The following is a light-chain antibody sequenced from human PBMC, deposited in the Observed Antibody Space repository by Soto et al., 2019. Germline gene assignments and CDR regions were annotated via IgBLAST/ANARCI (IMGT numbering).Light chain of an antibody. V-gene: IGKV3-20*01. CDR3: QQYASSPLLT. CDR2: GTF. J-gene: IGKJ4*01. CDR1: QTIGSTY. Sequence: EIVLTQSPGTLSLSPGETATLSCRAIQTIGSTYLAWYQQKPGQAPRLLIFGTFSRATGIPDRFSGSGSGTDFTLSISRLEPEDFAVYYCQQYASSPLLTFGGGTKVDIK.